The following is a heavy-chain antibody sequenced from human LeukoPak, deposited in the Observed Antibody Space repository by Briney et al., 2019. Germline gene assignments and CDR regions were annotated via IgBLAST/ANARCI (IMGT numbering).Heavy chain of an antibody. V-gene: IGHV3-30-3*01. CDR1: GFTFSSYA. CDR3: ARPYYDFWSGYSTYFDY. J-gene: IGHJ4*02. D-gene: IGHD3-3*01. CDR2: ISYDGSNK. Sequence: GGSLRLSCAASGFTFSSYAMHWVRQAPDKGLEWVAVISYDGSNKYYADSVKGRFTISRDNSKNTLYLQMNSLRAEDTAVYYCARPYYDFWSGYSTYFDYWGQGTLVTVSS.